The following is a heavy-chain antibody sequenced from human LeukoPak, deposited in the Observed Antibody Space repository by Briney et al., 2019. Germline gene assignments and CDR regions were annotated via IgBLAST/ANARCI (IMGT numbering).Heavy chain of an antibody. CDR3: ARGSREWLRNYYYYYMDV. CDR1: GGSFSGYY. Sequence: PSETLSLTCAVYGGSFSGYYWSWIRQPPGKGLEWIGEINHNGSTNYNPSLKSRVTISVDTSKNQFSLKLSSVTDADTAVYYCARGSREWLRNYYYYYMDVWGKGTTVTVSS. D-gene: IGHD5-12*01. J-gene: IGHJ6*03. CDR2: INHNGST. V-gene: IGHV4-34*01.